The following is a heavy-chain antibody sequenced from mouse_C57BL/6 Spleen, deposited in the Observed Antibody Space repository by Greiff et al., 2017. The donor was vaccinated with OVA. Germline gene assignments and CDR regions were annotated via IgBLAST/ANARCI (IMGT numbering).Heavy chain of an antibody. CDR2: ISSGSSTI. CDR1: GFNLSDYG. Sequence: EVQLVESGGGLVKPGGSLKLSCAASGFNLSDYGMHWVRQAPEKGLEWVAYISSGSSTIYYADTVKGRFTISRDNAKNTLFLQMTSLRSEDTAMYYCARNYGSSSFAYWGQGTLVTVSA. CDR3: ARNYGSSSFAY. J-gene: IGHJ3*01. D-gene: IGHD1-1*01. V-gene: IGHV5-17*01.